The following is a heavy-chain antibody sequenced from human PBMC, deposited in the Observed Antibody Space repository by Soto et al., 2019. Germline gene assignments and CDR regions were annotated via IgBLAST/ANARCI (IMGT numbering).Heavy chain of an antibody. V-gene: IGHV4-39*01. D-gene: IGHD2-21*01. Sequence: SATLSLTCTVSGGSISNDDYYWGWIRQPPGKGLEWIGTIYYSGTTYYNPSLKSRVTISVDTSKNQFSLKLSSVTAADTAVYYCARPIVASKGSFHIWGQGTVVTVSS. J-gene: IGHJ3*02. CDR1: GGSISNDDYY. CDR2: IYYSGTT. CDR3: ARPIVASKGSFHI.